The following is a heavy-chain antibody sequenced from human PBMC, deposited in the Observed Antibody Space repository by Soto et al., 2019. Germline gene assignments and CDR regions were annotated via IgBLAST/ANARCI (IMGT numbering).Heavy chain of an antibody. Sequence: GASVKVSCKASGYTFTSYAMHWVRQAPGQRLEWMGWINAGNGNTKYSQKFQGRVTITRDTSASTAYMELSSLRSEDTAVYYCARDMFGIVVVPAAMGRGSKLGSGSYPNYWGQGTLVTVSS. V-gene: IGHV1-3*01. CDR3: ARDMFGIVVVPAAMGRGSKLGSGSYPNY. D-gene: IGHD2-2*01. CDR1: GYTFTSYA. J-gene: IGHJ4*02. CDR2: INAGNGNT.